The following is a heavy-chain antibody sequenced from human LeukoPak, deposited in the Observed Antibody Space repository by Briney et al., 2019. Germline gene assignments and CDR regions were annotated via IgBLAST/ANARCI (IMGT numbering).Heavy chain of an antibody. CDR1: GGSISSYY. CDR3: ARVRSPGIVVVPAAIMRHNWFDP. D-gene: IGHD2-2*02. J-gene: IGHJ5*02. Sequence: PSETLSLTCTVSGGSISSYYWSWIRQPPGKGLEWIGYIYYSGSTNYNPSLKIRVTISVDTSKNQFSLKLSSVTAADTAVYYCARVRSPGIVVVPAAIMRHNWFDPWGQGTLVTVSS. V-gene: IGHV4-59*01. CDR2: IYYSGST.